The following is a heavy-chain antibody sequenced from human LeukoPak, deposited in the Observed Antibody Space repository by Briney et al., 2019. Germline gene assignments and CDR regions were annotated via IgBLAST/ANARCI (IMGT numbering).Heavy chain of an antibody. D-gene: IGHD1-26*01. CDR3: ARLTLGAPDAFDI. V-gene: IGHV1-18*04. J-gene: IGHJ3*02. CDR1: GYTFTSYY. CDR2: ISAYNGNT. Sequence: ASVKVSCKASGYTFTSYYMHWVRQAPGQGLEWMGWISAYNGNTNYAQKLQGRVTMTTDTSTSTAYMELRSLRSDDTAVYYCARLTLGAPDAFDIWGQGTMVTVSS.